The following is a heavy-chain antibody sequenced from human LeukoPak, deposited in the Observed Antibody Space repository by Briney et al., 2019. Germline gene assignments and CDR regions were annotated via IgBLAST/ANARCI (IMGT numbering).Heavy chain of an antibody. CDR2: IISKAYGGTT. V-gene: IGHV3-49*03. J-gene: IGHJ4*02. D-gene: IGHD5-18*01. Sequence: GGSLRLSCTASGFNFGYYAMSWFRQAPGKGLEGVGFIISKAYGGTTESDASVKGRFTISRDDSKSIAYLQMNSLKTEDTAVYYCTRDEDTAMVTDYWGQGTLVTVSS. CDR1: GFNFGYYA. CDR3: TRDEDTAMVTDY.